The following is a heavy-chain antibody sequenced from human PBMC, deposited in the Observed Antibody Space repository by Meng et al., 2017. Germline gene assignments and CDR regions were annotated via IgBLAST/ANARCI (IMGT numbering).Heavy chain of an antibody. Sequence: SETLSLTCTVSGGSISSYYWSWIRQPPGKGLEWIGHIYYSGSTNYNPSLKSRVTISVDTSKNQFSLKLSSVTAADTAVYYCARQGGIAAAGTIWFDPWGQGTLVTVSS. J-gene: IGHJ5*02. CDR1: GGSISSYY. D-gene: IGHD6-13*01. V-gene: IGHV4-59*01. CDR2: IYYSGST. CDR3: ARQGGIAAAGTIWFDP.